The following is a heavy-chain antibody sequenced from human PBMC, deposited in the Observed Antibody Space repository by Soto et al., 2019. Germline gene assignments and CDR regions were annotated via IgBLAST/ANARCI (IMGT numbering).Heavy chain of an antibody. Sequence: PSETLSLTCTVSGGSISSYYWSWIRQPPGKGLEWIGYIYYSGSTNYNPSLKSRVTISVGTSKNQFSLKLSSVTAADTAVYYCARVGAGTTDYWGQGTLVTVSS. D-gene: IGHD1-7*01. J-gene: IGHJ4*02. V-gene: IGHV4-59*01. CDR2: IYYSGST. CDR1: GGSISSYY. CDR3: ARVGAGTTDY.